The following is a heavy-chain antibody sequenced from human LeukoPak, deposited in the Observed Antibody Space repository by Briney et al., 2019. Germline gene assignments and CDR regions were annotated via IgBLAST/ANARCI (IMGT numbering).Heavy chain of an antibody. D-gene: IGHD2-8*01. CDR2: ISGSGGST. CDR3: AKDPRTGVPYYFDY. CDR1: GFTFSSYA. Sequence: GGSLRLSCAASGFTFSSYAMSWVRQAPGKGLEWVSAISGSGGSTYYADSVQRRFPISTDNSTNTLYLQMNSLSAEDTAVYYCAKDPRTGVPYYFDYWGQGTLVTVSS. V-gene: IGHV3-23*01. J-gene: IGHJ4*02.